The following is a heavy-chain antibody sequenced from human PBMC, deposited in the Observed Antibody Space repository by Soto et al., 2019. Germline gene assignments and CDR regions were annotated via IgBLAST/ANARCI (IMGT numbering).Heavy chain of an antibody. CDR2: VYSSVCA. J-gene: IGHJ4*02. CDR3: ARDGMTTGDT. CDR1: GVSVTSYT. V-gene: IGHV4-4*07. Sequence: SETLSLTCIVSGVSVTSYTWSWVRQPANKGLEWIGRVYSSVCATYNPSLKSRVSISMDTAENRISLKLDSVTAADAGVYFCARDGMTTGDTWGPGTLVTVSS. D-gene: IGHD2-21*02.